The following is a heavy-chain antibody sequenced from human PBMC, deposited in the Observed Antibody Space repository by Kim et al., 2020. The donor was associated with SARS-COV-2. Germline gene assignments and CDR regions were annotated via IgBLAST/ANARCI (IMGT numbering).Heavy chain of an antibody. V-gene: IGHV3-23*01. CDR3: AKDTRVLWFGEADGMEV. Sequence: VNGRLTISRDNSKNTKYLQMNSLRAEDTAVYDCAKDTRVLWFGEADGMEVWGQGTTVTVSS. J-gene: IGHJ6*02. D-gene: IGHD3-10*01.